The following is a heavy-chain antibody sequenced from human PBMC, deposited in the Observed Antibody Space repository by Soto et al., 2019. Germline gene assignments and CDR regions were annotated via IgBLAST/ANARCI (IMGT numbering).Heavy chain of an antibody. CDR2: ISSSSSYI. Sequence: PGWSLRLSCAASGFTFSSYSMNWVRQAPGKGLEWVSSISSSSSYIYYADSVKGRFTISRDNAKNSLYLQMNSLRAEDTAVYYCARSMVATIYYFGYWGQGTLVTGSS. J-gene: IGHJ4*02. CDR3: ARSMVATIYYFGY. D-gene: IGHD5-12*01. CDR1: GFTFSSYS. V-gene: IGHV3-21*01.